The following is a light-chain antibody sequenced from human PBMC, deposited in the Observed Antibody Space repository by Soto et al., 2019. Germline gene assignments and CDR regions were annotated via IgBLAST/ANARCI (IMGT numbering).Light chain of an antibody. V-gene: IGKV1-39*01. Sequence: DIQMTQSPSSLSASVGDRVTITCQASQSISTYLHWYQQKPGKAPNLLIYAASTLQSGVPSRFSGSGSGTDFTLTISSLEPDDFAVYYCQQRSNWPPGPITFRQGTRLEIK. CDR1: QSISTY. CDR3: QQRSNWPPGPIT. CDR2: AAS. J-gene: IGKJ5*01.